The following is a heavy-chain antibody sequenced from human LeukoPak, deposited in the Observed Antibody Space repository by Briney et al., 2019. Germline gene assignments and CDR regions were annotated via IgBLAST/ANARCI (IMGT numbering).Heavy chain of an antibody. J-gene: IGHJ6*03. CDR1: GHSFTSYW. CDR3: ARLSGATVYYYYMDV. D-gene: IGHD1-26*01. CDR2: IYPGDSDT. Sequence: GESLKISCKGSGHSFTSYWIGWVRQMPGKGLEWMGIIYPGDSDTRYSPSFQGQVTISADKSISTAYLQWSSLKASDTAMYYCARLSGATVYYYYMDVWGKGTTVTVSS. V-gene: IGHV5-51*01.